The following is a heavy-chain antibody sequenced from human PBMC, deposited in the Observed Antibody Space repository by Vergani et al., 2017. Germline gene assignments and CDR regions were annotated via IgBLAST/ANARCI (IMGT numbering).Heavy chain of an antibody. D-gene: IGHD2-15*01. J-gene: IGHJ6*03. CDR3: ARSPSSIYCSGGSCYSYYYYMDV. CDR2: IIPIFGTA. Sequence: QVQLVQSGAEVKKPGSSVKVSCKASGGTFSSYAISWVRQAPGQGLEWMGGIIPIFGTANYAQKFQGRVTITADESTSTAYMELSSLRSEDTAVYYCARSPSSIYCSGGSCYSYYYYMDVWGKGTTVTVSS. CDR1: GGTFSSYA. V-gene: IGHV1-69*01.